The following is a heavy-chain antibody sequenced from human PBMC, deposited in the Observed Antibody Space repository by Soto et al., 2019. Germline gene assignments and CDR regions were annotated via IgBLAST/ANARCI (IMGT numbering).Heavy chain of an antibody. Sequence: GGSLRLSCAASGFTFSSYGMHWVRQAPGKGLEWVAVIWYDGSNKYYADSVKGRFTISRDNSKNTLYLQMNSLRAEDTAVYYCARTMNTGYSSGWYTDYWGQGTLVTVSS. CDR3: ARTMNTGYSSGWYTDY. J-gene: IGHJ4*02. D-gene: IGHD6-19*01. V-gene: IGHV3-33*01. CDR2: IWYDGSNK. CDR1: GFTFSSYG.